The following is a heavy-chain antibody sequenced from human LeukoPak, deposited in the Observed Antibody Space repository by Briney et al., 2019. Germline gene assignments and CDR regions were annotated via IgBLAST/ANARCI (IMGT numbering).Heavy chain of an antibody. V-gene: IGHV4-4*07. CDR1: GGSISSYY. D-gene: IGHD3-10*01. CDR2: IYTSGST. Sequence: PSETLSLTCTVSGGSISSYYWSWTRQPAGKGLEWIGRIYTSGSTNYNPSLKSRVTMSVDTSKNQFSLKLSSVTAADTAVYYCARDLAYGSGMGYFDYWGQGTLVTVSS. J-gene: IGHJ4*02. CDR3: ARDLAYGSGMGYFDY.